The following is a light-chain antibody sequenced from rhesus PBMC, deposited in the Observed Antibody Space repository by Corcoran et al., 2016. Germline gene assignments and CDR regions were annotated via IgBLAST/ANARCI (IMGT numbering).Light chain of an antibody. CDR3: QHHYGNPLT. J-gene: IGKJ4*01. V-gene: IGKV1-37*01. Sequence: DIQMTQSPSSLSASVGDRVTITCRASQDISNFLAWYQQKPGKVPKTLNSYSTNLESEVPSRFRGSGSGTECTLTVSSLQSEDVATEYCQHHYGNPLTFGGGTKVEIK. CDR1: QDISNF. CDR2: YST.